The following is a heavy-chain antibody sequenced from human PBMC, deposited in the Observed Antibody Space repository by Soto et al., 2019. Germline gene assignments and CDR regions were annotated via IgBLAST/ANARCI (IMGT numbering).Heavy chain of an antibody. CDR2: IIPIFGTA. Sequence: VQLVQSGAEVKKPGSSVKVSCKASGGTFSSYAISWVRQAPGQGLEWMGGIIPIFGTANYAQKFQGRVTITADKSTSTAYMELSSLRSEDTAVYYCARFEEQLGGDYYYGMDVWGQGTTVTVSS. J-gene: IGHJ6*02. D-gene: IGHD6-6*01. CDR3: ARFEEQLGGDYYYGMDV. CDR1: GGTFSSYA. V-gene: IGHV1-69*06.